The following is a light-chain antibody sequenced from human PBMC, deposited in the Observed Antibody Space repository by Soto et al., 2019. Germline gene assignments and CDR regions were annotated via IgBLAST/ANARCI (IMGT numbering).Light chain of an antibody. V-gene: IGKV1-39*01. CDR1: QSNYNY. CDR3: QQSYSTPVT. CDR2: AAS. J-gene: IGKJ2*01. Sequence: DIQMTQSPSSLSASVGDRVTITCRASQSNYNYLNWYQQKPGKAPKLLIYAASSLQSGVPSRFSGSGSGTDFTLTISSLQPEDFATYYCQQSYSTPVTFGQGTKLEIK.